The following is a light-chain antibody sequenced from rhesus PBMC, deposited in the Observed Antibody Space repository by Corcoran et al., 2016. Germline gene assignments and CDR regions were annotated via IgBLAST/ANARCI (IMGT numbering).Light chain of an antibody. J-gene: IGKJ1*01. V-gene: IGKV2-91*01. CDR2: LVS. Sequence: DIVMTQTPLSLPVTPGEPASISCRSSQSLLHSNGNTYLSWYLQKPGQSPQFLIYLVSNRASGVPDRFSGRGSGTDFTLKISRVEAEDVGVYYCMQVRQLPWTFGQGTKVEIK. CDR3: MQVRQLPWT. CDR1: QSLLHSNGNTY.